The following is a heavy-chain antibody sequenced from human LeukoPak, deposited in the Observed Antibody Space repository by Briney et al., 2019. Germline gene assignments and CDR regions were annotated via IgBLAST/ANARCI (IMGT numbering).Heavy chain of an antibody. CDR2: INHSGST. Sequence: SETLSLTCAVCGGSFSGYYWSWIRQPPGKGLEWIGEINHSGSTNYNPSLKSRVTISVDTSKNQFSLKLSSVTAADTAVYYCARGRIQLWSGNYYYGMDVWGKGTTVTVSS. CDR1: GGSFSGYY. CDR3: ARGRIQLWSGNYYYGMDV. D-gene: IGHD5-18*01. V-gene: IGHV4-34*01. J-gene: IGHJ6*04.